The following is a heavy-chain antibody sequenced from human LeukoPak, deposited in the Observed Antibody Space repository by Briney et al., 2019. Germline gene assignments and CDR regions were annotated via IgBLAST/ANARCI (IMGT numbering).Heavy chain of an antibody. J-gene: IGHJ3*02. V-gene: IGHV3-30*02. D-gene: IGHD6-13*01. Sequence: GGSLRLSCAASGFTFSSYGMHWVRQAPGKGLEWVAFIRYDGSNKYYADSVKGRFTISRDNSKNTLYLQMNSLRAEDTAVYYCAKEKGSRSWSCAFDIWGQGTMVTVSS. CDR1: GFTFSSYG. CDR3: AKEKGSRSWSCAFDI. CDR2: IRYDGSNK.